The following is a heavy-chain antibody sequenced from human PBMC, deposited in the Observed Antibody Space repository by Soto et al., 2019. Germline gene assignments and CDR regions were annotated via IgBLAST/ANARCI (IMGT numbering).Heavy chain of an antibody. V-gene: IGHV1-2*02. CDR2: INPNSGGT. J-gene: IGHJ5*02. CDR1: GYTFTGYY. CDR3: ATLTVVVAATRNWFDP. Sequence: ASVKVSCKASGYTFTGYYMHWVRQAPGQGLEWMGWINPNSGGTNYAQKFQGRVTMTRDTSISTAYMELSRLRSDDTAVYYCATLTVVVAATRNWFDPWGQGTLVT. D-gene: IGHD2-15*01.